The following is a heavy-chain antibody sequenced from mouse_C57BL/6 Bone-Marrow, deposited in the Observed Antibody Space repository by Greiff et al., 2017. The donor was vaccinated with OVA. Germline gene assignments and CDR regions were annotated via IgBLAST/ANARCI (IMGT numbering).Heavy chain of an antibody. J-gene: IGHJ2*01. CDR3: ARELYFDY. Sequence: VKLMESGGGLVKPGGSLKLSCAASGFTFSSYAMSWVRQTPEKRLEWVATISDGGSYTYYPDNVKGRFTISRDNAKNNLYLQMSHLKSEDTAMYYCARELYFDYWGQGTTLTVSS. CDR1: GFTFSSYA. V-gene: IGHV5-4*01. CDR2: ISDGGSYT.